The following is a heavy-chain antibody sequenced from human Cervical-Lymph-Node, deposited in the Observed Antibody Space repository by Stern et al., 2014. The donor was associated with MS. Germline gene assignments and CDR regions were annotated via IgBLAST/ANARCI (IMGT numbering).Heavy chain of an antibody. D-gene: IGHD3-16*02. V-gene: IGHV4-31*03. CDR1: GGSISSGGYY. Sequence: VQLQESGPGLVKPSQTLSLTCTVSGGSISSGGYYWSWIRQHTGKGLEGVGYIYYSGSPSYNPSLKSRVTIALDTSKSQFSLKLSSVTAADTAVYYCAKYRVFGGVIVVDYWGQGTLVTVSS. J-gene: IGHJ4*02. CDR2: IYYSGSP. CDR3: AKYRVFGGVIVVDY.